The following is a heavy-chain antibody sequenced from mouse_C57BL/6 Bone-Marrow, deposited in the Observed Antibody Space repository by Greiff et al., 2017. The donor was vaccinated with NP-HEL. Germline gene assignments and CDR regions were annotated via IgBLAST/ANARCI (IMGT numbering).Heavy chain of an antibody. Sequence: EVQVVESGGGLVQPGGSLSLSCAASGFTFTDYYMSWVRQPPGKALEWLGFIRNKANGYTTEYSASVKGRFTISRDNSQSILYLQMNALRAEDSATYYCARMDGYDGFAYWGQGTLVTVSA. CDR1: GFTFTDYY. J-gene: IGHJ3*01. V-gene: IGHV7-3*01. D-gene: IGHD2-2*01. CDR3: ARMDGYDGFAY. CDR2: IRNKANGYTT.